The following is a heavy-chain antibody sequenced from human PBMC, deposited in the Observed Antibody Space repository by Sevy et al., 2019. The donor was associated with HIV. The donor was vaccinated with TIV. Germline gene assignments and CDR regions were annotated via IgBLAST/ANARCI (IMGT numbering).Heavy chain of an antibody. CDR1: GFTFSSYA. D-gene: IGHD3-10*01. CDR3: AREESITMVRGGGYYFDY. CDR2: ISYDGSNK. V-gene: IGHV3-30-3*01. J-gene: IGHJ4*02. Sequence: GGSLRLSCAASGFTFSSYAMHWVRQAPGKGLEWVAVISYDGSNKYYADSVKGRFTISRDNSKNTLYLQMNSLRAEDTVVYYCAREESITMVRGGGYYFDYWGQGTLVTVSS.